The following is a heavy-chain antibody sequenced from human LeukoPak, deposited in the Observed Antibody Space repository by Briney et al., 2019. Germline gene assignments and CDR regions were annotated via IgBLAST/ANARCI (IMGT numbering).Heavy chain of an antibody. CDR2: IFPKNQKT. J-gene: IGHJ3*01. CDR3: ARDEDRSSLNALDV. Sequence: ASVKVSCKASGYTFADYYIHWVLQAPGQGLEWMGWIFPKNQKTNYAQKFQGRVTMTLDTSISTLYMELSRLTSDDTAVYFCARDEDRSSLNALDVWGQGTMVTVSS. D-gene: IGHD6-19*01. CDR1: GYTFADYY. V-gene: IGHV1-2*02.